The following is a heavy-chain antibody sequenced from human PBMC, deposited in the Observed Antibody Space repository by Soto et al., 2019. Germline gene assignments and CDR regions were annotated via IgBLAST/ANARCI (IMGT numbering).Heavy chain of an antibody. CDR2: IWFDGSDK. CDR1: GFTFGTHG. Sequence: QVQLVESGGGVVQPGRSLRLSCVASGFTFGTHGMHWVRQAPGKGLEWVALIWFDGSDKYYADSVKGRFTISRDNSKDTLFLQMNSLRAEETAVYYCARDLGYGTEYYFDHWGQGTLVTVSA. J-gene: IGHJ4*02. D-gene: IGHD5-18*01. V-gene: IGHV3-33*01. CDR3: ARDLGYGTEYYFDH.